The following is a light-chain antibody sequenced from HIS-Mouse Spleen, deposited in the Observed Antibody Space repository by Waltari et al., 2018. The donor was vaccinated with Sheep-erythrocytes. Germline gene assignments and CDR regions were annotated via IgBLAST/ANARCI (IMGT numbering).Light chain of an antibody. CDR2: LGS. J-gene: IGKJ1*01. Sequence: DIVMTQSPLSLTVTPGEPASISCRSSQSLLHSNGYNYLDWYLQKPGQSPPLLIYLGSNPASGVPDRFSGSGSGTDFTLKISRVEAEDVGVYYCMQALQTPRTFGQGTKVEIK. CDR3: MQALQTPRT. CDR1: QSLLHSNGYNY. V-gene: IGKV2-28*01.